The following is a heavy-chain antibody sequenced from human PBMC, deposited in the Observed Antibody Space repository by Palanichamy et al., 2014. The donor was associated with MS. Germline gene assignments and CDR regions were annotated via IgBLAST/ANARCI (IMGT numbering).Heavy chain of an antibody. Sequence: QDYLVESGGGVVRPGRSLRLSCAVSGFPFSAYGYHWVRQAPGKGLEWVAVVWFDGSKTYYSDSVKGRFTISRDNSNNTLSLQMNSLRAEDTAVYYCARDAAAYGYDFLSAHYMDLWGKGTTVIVSS. V-gene: IGHV3-33*01. CDR2: VWFDGSKT. CDR3: ARDAAAYGYDFLSAHYMDL. J-gene: IGHJ6*03. CDR1: GFPFSAYG. D-gene: IGHD3-3*01.